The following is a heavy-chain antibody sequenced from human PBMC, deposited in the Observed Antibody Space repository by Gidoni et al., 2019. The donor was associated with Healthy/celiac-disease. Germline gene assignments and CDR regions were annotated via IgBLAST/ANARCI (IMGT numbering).Heavy chain of an antibody. CDR3: ARHLSGMVRGVIMPYYYYGMDV. Sequence: QLQLQESGPGLVKPSETLSLTCTVSGGSISSSSYYWAWSRQPPGKGLEWIGSIYYSGSTYYNPSLKSRVNISVDTSKNQFSLKLSSVTAADTAVYYCARHLSGMVRGVIMPYYYYGMDVWGQGTTVTVSS. CDR1: GGSISSSSYY. V-gene: IGHV4-39*01. D-gene: IGHD3-10*01. J-gene: IGHJ6*02. CDR2: IYYSGST.